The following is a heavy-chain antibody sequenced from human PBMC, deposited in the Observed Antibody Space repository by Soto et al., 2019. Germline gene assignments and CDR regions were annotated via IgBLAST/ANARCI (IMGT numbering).Heavy chain of an antibody. CDR2: ISYDGSEK. D-gene: IGHD1-26*01. J-gene: IGHJ4*02. Sequence: QVQLVESGGGVVQPGRSLRLSCAASGFTFSSLGMHWVRQAPGKGLEWVAVISYDGSEKYYADSVKGRFTISRDNSKNTLSLQMNSLRAEDTVVYYCVKERTGTWDFDYWGQGTLVTVSS. CDR3: VKERTGTWDFDY. V-gene: IGHV3-30*18. CDR1: GFTFSSLG.